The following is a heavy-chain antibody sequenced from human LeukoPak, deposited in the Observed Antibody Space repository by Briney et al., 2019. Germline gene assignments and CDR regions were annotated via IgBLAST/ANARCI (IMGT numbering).Heavy chain of an antibody. Sequence: ASVRVSCKASGGTFSSYAISWVRQAPGQGLEWMGRIIPILGIANYAQKLQGRVTMTTDTSTSTAYMELRSLRSDDTAVYYCASVSSGWHMGYDYWGQGTLVTVSS. V-gene: IGHV1-69*04. D-gene: IGHD6-19*01. CDR1: GGTFSSYA. CDR3: ASVSSGWHMGYDY. J-gene: IGHJ4*02. CDR2: IIPILGIA.